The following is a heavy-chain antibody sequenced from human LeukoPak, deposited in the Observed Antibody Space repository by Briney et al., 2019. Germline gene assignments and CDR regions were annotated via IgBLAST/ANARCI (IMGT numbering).Heavy chain of an antibody. D-gene: IGHD3-22*01. CDR2: IYSGGST. CDR3: ARDYYDSSGYYWGDY. CDR1: GFTVSSNY. V-gene: IGHV3-53*01. J-gene: IGHJ4*02. Sequence: PGGSLRLSCAASGFTVSSNYMSWVRQAPGKGLEWVSVIYSGGSTYYADSVKGRFTISRDNSKNTLYLRMNSLRAEDTAVYYCARDYYDSSGYYWGDYWGQGTLVTVSS.